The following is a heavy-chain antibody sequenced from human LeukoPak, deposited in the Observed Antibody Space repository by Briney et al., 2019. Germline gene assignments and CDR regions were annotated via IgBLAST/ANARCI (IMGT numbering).Heavy chain of an antibody. CDR2: IVVGSGNT. Sequence: VASVKVSCKASGFTFTRSAMQWVRQARGQRLEWIGWIVVGSGNTKYAQKFQERVTITRDMSTGTAYMELSSLRSEDTALYYCTSLLADLQGYYFDYWGQGTLVTVSS. J-gene: IGHJ4*02. CDR1: GFTFTRSA. D-gene: IGHD6-19*01. CDR3: TSLLADLQGYYFDY. V-gene: IGHV1-58*02.